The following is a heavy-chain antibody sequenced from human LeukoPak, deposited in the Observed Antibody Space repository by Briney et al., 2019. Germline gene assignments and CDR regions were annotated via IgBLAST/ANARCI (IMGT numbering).Heavy chain of an antibody. J-gene: IGHJ6*03. CDR2: MYYSGST. CDR3: ASESLSTSFFYYYYMDV. CDR1: GGSFRSYY. Sequence: SETLSLTCSVSGGSFRSYYWSWIRQPPGKGLEWTGYMYYSGSTDYNPSLKSRVTISEDATKNQFSLKLSSVTAADTAVYYCASESLSTSFFYYYYMDVWGKGTTVTVSS. D-gene: IGHD2-2*01. V-gene: IGHV4-59*08.